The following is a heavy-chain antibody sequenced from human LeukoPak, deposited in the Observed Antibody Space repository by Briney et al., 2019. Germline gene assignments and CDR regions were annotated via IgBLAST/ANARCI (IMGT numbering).Heavy chain of an antibody. CDR1: GGSFNGYY. CDR3: ARVMATITGYYYYGMDV. Sequence: SETLSLTCAVYGGSFNGYYWSWIRQPPGKGLEWIGEINHSGSTNYSPSLKSRVTISVDTSKNQFSLKLSSVTAADTAVYYCARVMATITGYYYYGMDVWGQGTTVTVSS. D-gene: IGHD5-24*01. V-gene: IGHV4-34*01. J-gene: IGHJ6*02. CDR2: INHSGST.